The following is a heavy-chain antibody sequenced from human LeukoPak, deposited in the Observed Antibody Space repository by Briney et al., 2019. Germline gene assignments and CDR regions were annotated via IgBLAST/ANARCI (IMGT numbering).Heavy chain of an antibody. J-gene: IGHJ4*02. D-gene: IGHD6-13*01. V-gene: IGHV1-3*01. CDR3: ARAIRLAAAGIDY. CDR1: GYTFTSYA. Sequence: ASVKVSCKASGYTFTSYAMNWVRQAPGQRLERMGWINAGNGDTKYSQKFQGSVTITRDTSASTAYMELSSLRSEDTAVYYCARAIRLAAAGIDYWGQGTLVTVSS. CDR2: INAGNGDT.